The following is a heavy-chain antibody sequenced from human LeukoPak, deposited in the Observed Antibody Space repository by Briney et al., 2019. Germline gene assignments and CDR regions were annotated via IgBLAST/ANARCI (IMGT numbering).Heavy chain of an antibody. CDR2: IYSGGTT. Sequence: AGGSLRLSCAVSGFTFDDYAMSWVRQAPGKGLEWVSVIYSGGTTYYADSVKGRFTISRDNSKNTLYVQMNSLRAEDTAVNYCARATAYSSGFDYWGQGTLVTVSS. J-gene: IGHJ4*02. CDR3: ARATAYSSGFDY. V-gene: IGHV3-23*03. D-gene: IGHD3-22*01. CDR1: GFTFDDYA.